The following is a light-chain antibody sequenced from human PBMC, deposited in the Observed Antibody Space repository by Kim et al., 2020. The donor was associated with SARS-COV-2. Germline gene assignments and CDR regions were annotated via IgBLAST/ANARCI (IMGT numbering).Light chain of an antibody. CDR1: QGITSS. CDR3: QHYESLPLT. Sequence: ASVGDRVTITCKASQGITSSLNWYQQKPGNAPKLLIYDASNLETGVPLRFSGSGSETHFTFTISSLQPEDIATYYCQHYESLPLTFGGGTKVDIK. V-gene: IGKV1-33*01. CDR2: DAS. J-gene: IGKJ4*01.